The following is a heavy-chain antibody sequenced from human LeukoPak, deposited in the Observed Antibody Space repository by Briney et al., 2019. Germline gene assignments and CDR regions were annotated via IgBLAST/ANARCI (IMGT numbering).Heavy chain of an antibody. V-gene: IGHV3-74*03. D-gene: IGHD2/OR15-2a*01. Sequence: GGSLRLSCAASGFTFSTYWMHWVRQAPGKGLVFVSCINSDGSSTKYEDSVKGRFTISRDNAKNTLYLQMNSLRAEDTAVYYCARDPRNMGLDPWGQGTQVTVSS. CDR2: INSDGSST. J-gene: IGHJ5*02. CDR1: GFTFSTYW. CDR3: ARDPRNMGLDP.